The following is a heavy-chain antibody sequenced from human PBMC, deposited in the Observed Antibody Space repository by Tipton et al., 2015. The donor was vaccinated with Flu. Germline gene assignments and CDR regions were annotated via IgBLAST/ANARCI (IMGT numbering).Heavy chain of an antibody. CDR3: GRESSPDV. V-gene: IGHV4-30-2*01. CDR2: IYHSGTT. Sequence: TLSLTCTVSGGSISGSISSWTWIRQPPGKGLEWIGDIYHSGTTYYNPSLKSRVTMSVDKSKNQFSLKLNSVTAADTAVYYCGRESSPDVWGQGTTVTVSS. J-gene: IGHJ6*02. CDR1: GGSISGSISS.